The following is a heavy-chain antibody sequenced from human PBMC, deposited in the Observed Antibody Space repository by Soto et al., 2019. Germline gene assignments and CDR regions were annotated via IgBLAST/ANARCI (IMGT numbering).Heavy chain of an antibody. CDR1: GYSFTTYG. D-gene: IGHD3-10*01. CDR3: AREGYYSGSESYSPPRYYGMDV. Sequence: QVQLVQSGAEVKKPGASVKVSCKASGYSFTTYGISWVRQAPGQGLEWMGWISDYNGNTNYEKKFQGRVTMTTDTSTRTAYMELKSLGSDGTAVYYCAREGYYSGSESYSPPRYYGMDVWGQGTTVTVS. J-gene: IGHJ6*02. CDR2: ISDYNGNT. V-gene: IGHV1-18*01.